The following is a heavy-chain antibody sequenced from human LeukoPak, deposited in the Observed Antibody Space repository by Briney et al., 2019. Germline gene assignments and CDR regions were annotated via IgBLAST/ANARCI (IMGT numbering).Heavy chain of an antibody. CDR1: GGSFSGYY. CDR3: ARRPAGTIDY. CDR2: INNSGST. D-gene: IGHD6-19*01. J-gene: IGHJ4*02. V-gene: IGHV4-34*01. Sequence: SSGTLSLTCAVYGGSFSGYYWSWIRQPPGKGLEWIGEINNSGSTNYNPSLKSRVTILVDTSKNQFSLKLNSVTAADTAVYYCARRPAGTIDYWGQGTLVTVSS.